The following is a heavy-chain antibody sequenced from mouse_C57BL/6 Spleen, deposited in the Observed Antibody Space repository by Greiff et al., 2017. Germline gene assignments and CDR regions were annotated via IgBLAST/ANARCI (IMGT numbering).Heavy chain of an antibody. V-gene: IGHV1-4*01. CDR1: GYTFTSYT. CDR3: AREEDYGNYEDYYAMDY. Sequence: QVQLQQSGAELARPGASVKMSCKASGYTFTSYTMHWVKQRPGQGLEWIGYINPSSGYTKYNQKFKDKATLTADKSSSTAYMQLSSLTSEDSAVYYCAREEDYGNYEDYYAMDYWGQGTSVTVSS. D-gene: IGHD2-1*01. CDR2: INPSSGYT. J-gene: IGHJ4*01.